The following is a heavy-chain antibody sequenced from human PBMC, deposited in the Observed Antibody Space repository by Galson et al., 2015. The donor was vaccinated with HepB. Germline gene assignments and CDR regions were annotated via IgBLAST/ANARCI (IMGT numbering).Heavy chain of an antibody. CDR1: GFTFISYA. CDR3: ARKNLMQQVGSYYDYGMDV. J-gene: IGHJ6*02. Sequence: SLRLSCAVSGFTFISYAMNWVRQAPGKGLEWVALISYDGSNKYYADSVKGRFTISRDNSKNTLYLQMNSLRAEDTAVYYCARKNLMQQVGSYYDYGMDVWGQGTTVTVSS. V-gene: IGHV3-30*04. D-gene: IGHD6-13*01. CDR2: ISYDGSNK.